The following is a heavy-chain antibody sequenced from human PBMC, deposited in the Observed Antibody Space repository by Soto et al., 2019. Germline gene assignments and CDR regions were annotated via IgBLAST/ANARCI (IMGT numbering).Heavy chain of an antibody. CDR2: IYKSTTT. Sequence: SETLSLTCSVSGDSISNLDYFWAWIRQPPGQALEYIGYIYKSTTTYYNPSFESRVAISVDTSKSQFSLNVTSVTAADTAVYFCARGRYCLTGRCFPNWFESWGQGALVTVSS. CDR3: ARGRYCLTGRCFPNWFES. D-gene: IGHD7-27*01. CDR1: GDSISNLDYF. J-gene: IGHJ5*01. V-gene: IGHV4-30-4*01.